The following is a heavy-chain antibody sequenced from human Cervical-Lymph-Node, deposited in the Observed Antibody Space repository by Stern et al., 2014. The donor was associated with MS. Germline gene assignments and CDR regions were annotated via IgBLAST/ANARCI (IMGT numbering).Heavy chain of an antibody. CDR1: GFTFSNYP. CDR2: MSYDGNTK. CDR3: ARGSTVSGKCYFDY. Sequence: QVQLVESGGGVVRPGRSLRLSCAASGFTFSNYPIHWVRQAPGKGPEWVAVMSYDGNTKYYADSVRGRFTISRDNSKNTLHLEMNTHRNKDRVFYSCARGSTVSGKCYFDYWGRGPLVPVS. J-gene: IGHJ4*02. D-gene: IGHD1-1*01. V-gene: IGHV3-30*04.